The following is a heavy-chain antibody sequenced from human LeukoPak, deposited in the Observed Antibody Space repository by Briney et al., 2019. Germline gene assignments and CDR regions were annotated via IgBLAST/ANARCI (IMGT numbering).Heavy chain of an antibody. CDR2: INPSGGST. J-gene: IGHJ4*02. Sequence: ASVKVSCKASGYTFTSYYMHWVRQAPGQGREWMGIINPSGGSTSYAQKFQGRVTMTRDTSTSTVYMELSSLRSEDTAVYYCASERRDGYIIDYWGQGTLVTVSS. V-gene: IGHV1-46*01. D-gene: IGHD5-24*01. CDR1: GYTFTSYY. CDR3: ASERRDGYIIDY.